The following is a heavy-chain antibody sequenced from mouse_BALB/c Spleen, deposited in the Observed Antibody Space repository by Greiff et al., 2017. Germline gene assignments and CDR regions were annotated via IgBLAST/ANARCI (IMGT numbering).Heavy chain of an antibody. CDR2: ISSGSSTI. Sequence: EVQLVESGGGLVQPGGSRKLSCAASGFTFSSFGMHWVRQAPEKGLEWVAYISSGSSTIYYADTVKGRFTISRDNPKNTLFLQMTSLRSEDTAMYYCARSHNWDYAMDYWGQGTSVTVSS. V-gene: IGHV5-17*02. CDR1: GFTFSSFG. D-gene: IGHD4-1*01. CDR3: ARSHNWDYAMDY. J-gene: IGHJ4*01.